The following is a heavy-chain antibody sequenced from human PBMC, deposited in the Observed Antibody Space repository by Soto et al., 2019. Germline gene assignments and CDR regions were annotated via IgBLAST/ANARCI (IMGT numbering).Heavy chain of an antibody. D-gene: IGHD3-3*01. CDR2: ISSSSSYI. CDR1: GFTFSSYS. CDR3: ARAVYDFWSGYYGYYYYGMDV. V-gene: IGHV3-21*01. J-gene: IGHJ6*02. Sequence: GGSLRLSCAASGFTFSSYSMNWVRQAPGKGLEWVSSISSSSSYIYYADSVKGRFTISRDNAKNSLYLQMNSLRAEDTAVYYCARAVYDFWSGYYGYYYYGMDVWGQGTTVTVS.